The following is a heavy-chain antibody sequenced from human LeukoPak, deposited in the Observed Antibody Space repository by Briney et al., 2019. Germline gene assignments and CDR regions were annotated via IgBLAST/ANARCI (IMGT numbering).Heavy chain of an antibody. CDR3: ARDAEDIVVVPAAYYYGMDV. CDR2: ISAYNGNT. D-gene: IGHD2-2*01. J-gene: IGHJ6*02. Sequence: ASVKVPCKASGYTFTSYGISWVRQAPGQGLEWMGWISAYNGNTNYAQKLQGRVTMTTDTSTSTAYMELRSLRSDDTAVYYCARDAEDIVVVPAAYYYGMDVWGQGTTVTVSS. V-gene: IGHV1-18*01. CDR1: GYTFTSYG.